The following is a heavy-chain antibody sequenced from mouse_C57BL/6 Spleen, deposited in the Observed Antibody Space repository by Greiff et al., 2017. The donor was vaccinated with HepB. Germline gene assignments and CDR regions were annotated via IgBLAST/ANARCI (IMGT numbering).Heavy chain of an antibody. CDR1: GFTFSDYG. V-gene: IGHV5-17*01. Sequence: EVQVVESGGGLVKPGGSLKLSCAASGFTFSDYGMHWVRQAPEKGLEWVAYISSGSSTIYYADTVKGRFTSSRDNAKNTLFLQMTSLRSEDTAMYYCARPAYYAMDYWGEGTSVTVSS. CDR2: ISSGSSTI. J-gene: IGHJ4*01. CDR3: ARPAYYAMDY.